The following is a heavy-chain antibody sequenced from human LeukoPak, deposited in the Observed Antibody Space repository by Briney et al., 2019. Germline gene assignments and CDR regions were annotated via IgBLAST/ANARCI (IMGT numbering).Heavy chain of an antibody. J-gene: IGHJ3*02. V-gene: IGHV4-38-2*01. Sequence: SETLSLTCAVSGYSISSGYYWGWIRPPPGKGLEWIGSIYHSGSTYYNPSLKSRVTISVDTSKNQFSLKLSPVTAADTAVYYCAICSSTRTHAFDIWGQGTMVTVSS. CDR1: GYSISSGYY. CDR3: AICSSTRTHAFDI. CDR2: IYHSGST. D-gene: IGHD2-2*01.